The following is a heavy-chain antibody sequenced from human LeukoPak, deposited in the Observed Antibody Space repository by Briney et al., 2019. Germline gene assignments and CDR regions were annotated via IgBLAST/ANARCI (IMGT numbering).Heavy chain of an antibody. V-gene: IGHV3-30*18. CDR2: ISSDGTQK. CDR3: AKSLGGYNTGDYYYYGMDV. D-gene: IGHD5-24*01. CDR1: GFTFNNYG. Sequence: GGSLRLSCAASGFTFNNYGMHWVRQAPGKGLEWVAVISSDGTQKYYADSVKGRVTISRDDFKKTVYLQMNSLRGEDAAVYYCAKSLGGYNTGDYYYYGMDVWGQGTTVSVSS. J-gene: IGHJ6*02.